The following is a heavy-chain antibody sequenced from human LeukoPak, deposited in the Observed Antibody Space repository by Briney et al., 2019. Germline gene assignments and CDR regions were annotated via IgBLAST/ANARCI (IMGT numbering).Heavy chain of an antibody. CDR3: ARASLPGKILTESLAMDV. CDR1: GGTFSSYA. Sequence: SVKVSCKASGGTFSSYAISWVRQAPGQGLEWMGGIIPIFGTANYAQKFQGRVTITTDESKSTAYMELSSLRSEDTAVYYCARASLPGKILTESLAMDVWGKGTTVTVSS. D-gene: IGHD3-9*01. CDR2: IIPIFGTA. J-gene: IGHJ6*03. V-gene: IGHV1-69*05.